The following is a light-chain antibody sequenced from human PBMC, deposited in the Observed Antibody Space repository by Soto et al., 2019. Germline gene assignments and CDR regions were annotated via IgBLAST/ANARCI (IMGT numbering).Light chain of an antibody. CDR3: QQYNDWPLT. Sequence: EMVLTQSPGTLSLSPGERATLSCRASQSVSSSYLAWYQQKPGQAPRLLIYGASSRAPGIPDRFSGSGSGTEFTLTISSLQSEDFALYYCQQYNDWPLTFGQGTKVDIK. CDR1: QSVSSSY. V-gene: IGKV3-15*01. CDR2: GAS. J-gene: IGKJ1*01.